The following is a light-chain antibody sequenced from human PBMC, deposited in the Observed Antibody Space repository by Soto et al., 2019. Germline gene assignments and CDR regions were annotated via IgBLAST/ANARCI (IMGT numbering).Light chain of an antibody. CDR3: NSYTSSDSWV. CDR1: RSDVGGYNY. J-gene: IGLJ3*02. Sequence: QSALTQPASVSGSPGQSITITCAGTRSDVGGYNYVSWYQHHPGKAPKLMIFEVSNRPSGVSNRFSGSKSGNTASLTISGLQAEDEAYYYCNSYTSSDSWVFGGGTKLTVL. V-gene: IGLV2-14*01. CDR2: EVS.